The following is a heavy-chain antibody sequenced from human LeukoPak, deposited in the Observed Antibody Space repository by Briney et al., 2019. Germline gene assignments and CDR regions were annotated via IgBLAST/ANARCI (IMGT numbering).Heavy chain of an antibody. J-gene: IGHJ6*02. Sequence: ASVKVSCKASGYTFTSYGISWVRQAPGQGLEWMGWISAYNGNTNYAQKLQGRVTMTTDTSTSTAYMELRSLRSDDTAVYYCARQYSSGWYHQGYYYGMDVWGQGTTVTVSS. CDR1: GYTFTSYG. CDR3: ARQYSSGWYHQGYYYGMDV. V-gene: IGHV1-18*01. CDR2: ISAYNGNT. D-gene: IGHD6-19*01.